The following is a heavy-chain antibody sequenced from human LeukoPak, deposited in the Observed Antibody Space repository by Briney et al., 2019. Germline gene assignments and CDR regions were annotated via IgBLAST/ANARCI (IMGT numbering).Heavy chain of an antibody. D-gene: IGHD6-19*01. J-gene: IGHJ4*02. CDR1: GFTFSSYA. CDR2: VSGGGVTT. V-gene: IGHV3-23*01. CDR3: PKQSYASGWNPFDY. Sequence: GGSLRLSCAASGFTFSSYAMSWVRQAPGKGLEWVSTVSGGGVTTYYADSAKGRFTISRDNSKNTQYLQINSLTAEDTAVYYCPKQSYASGWNPFDYWGQGILVTVSS.